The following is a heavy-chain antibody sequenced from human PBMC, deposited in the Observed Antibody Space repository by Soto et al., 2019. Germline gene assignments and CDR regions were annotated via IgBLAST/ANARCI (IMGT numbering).Heavy chain of an antibody. Sequence: QVQLVQSGAEVRKLGSSVKVSCKSSGGIFRSNAISWVRQAPGQGLEWMGAIIPQFPTPYYAQKFQGRVTITAHESTSAAYMALHSLTSDDTAVYFCARDAADTPMVYWGQGTPLTVSS. CDR1: GGIFRSNA. CDR2: IIPQFPTP. CDR3: ARDAADTPMVY. J-gene: IGHJ4*02. V-gene: IGHV1-69*01. D-gene: IGHD5-18*01.